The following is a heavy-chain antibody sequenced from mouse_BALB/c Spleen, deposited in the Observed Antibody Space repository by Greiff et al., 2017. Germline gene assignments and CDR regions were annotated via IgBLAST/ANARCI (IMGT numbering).Heavy chain of an antibody. J-gene: IGHJ2*01. Sequence: QVQLKESAAELARPGASVKMSCKASGYTFTSYTMHWVKQRPGQGLEWIGYINPSSGYTEYNQKFKDKTTLTADKSSSTAYMQLSSLTSEDSAVYYCARFYYYGSRVFDYWGQGTTLTVSS. CDR1: GYTFTSYT. CDR3: ARFYYYGSRVFDY. CDR2: INPSSGYT. V-gene: IGHV1-4*02. D-gene: IGHD1-1*01.